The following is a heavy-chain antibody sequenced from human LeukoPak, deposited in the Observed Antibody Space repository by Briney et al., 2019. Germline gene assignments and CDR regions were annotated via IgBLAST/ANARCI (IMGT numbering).Heavy chain of an antibody. V-gene: IGHV3-23*01. CDR3: ARAVAAAGHNDY. J-gene: IGHJ4*02. D-gene: IGHD6-13*01. Sequence: GGSLRLSCAASGFTFSSYAMSWVRQAPGKGLEWVSAISGSGGSTYYADSVKGRFTISRDNSKNTLYLQMNSLRAEDTAVYYCARAVAAAGHNDYWGQGTLVTVSS. CDR2: ISGSGGST. CDR1: GFTFSSYA.